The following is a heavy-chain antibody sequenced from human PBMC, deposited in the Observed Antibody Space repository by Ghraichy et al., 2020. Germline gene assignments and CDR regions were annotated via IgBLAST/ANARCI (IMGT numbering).Heavy chain of an antibody. CDR2: VIPILNIP. D-gene: IGHD6-19*01. CDR1: GGTLSNNA. J-gene: IGHJ1*01. CDR3: ARDWCAAAAVAGSY. Sequence: SVKVSCKASGGTLSNNAISWVRQAPGQGLEWMGRVIPILNIPNYEQKFQGRVQIIADRSTNTVSLELTSLRSDDTAVDYCARDWCAAAAVAGSYWGQGTLITVSS. V-gene: IGHV1-69*04.